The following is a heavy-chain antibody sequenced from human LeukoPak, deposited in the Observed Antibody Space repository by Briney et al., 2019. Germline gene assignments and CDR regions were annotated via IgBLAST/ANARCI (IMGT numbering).Heavy chain of an antibody. CDR2: ISYDGGIK. V-gene: IGHV3-30*03. CDR1: GFTFSRYG. CDR3: ARPRPGWSSVMPYFDY. D-gene: IGHD3-16*01. J-gene: IGHJ4*02. Sequence: GGSLRLSCAASGFTFSRYGIHWVRQAPGRGLEWVAVISYDGGIKYYADSVKGRFTISRDNSKNTLYLEMNSLGAEDTAVYYCARPRPGWSSVMPYFDYWGQGTLVTVSS.